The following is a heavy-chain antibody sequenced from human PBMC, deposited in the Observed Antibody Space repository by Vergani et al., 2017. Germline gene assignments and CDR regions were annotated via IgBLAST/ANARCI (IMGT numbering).Heavy chain of an antibody. J-gene: IGHJ4*02. CDR1: GFTFSSYW. D-gene: IGHD2-15*01. CDR3: AKGDHQRNLYCSGGSCYFDY. V-gene: IGHV3-23*04. CDR2: ISGSGGST. Sequence: EVQLVESGGGLVQPGGSLRLSCAASGFTFSSYWMHWVRQAPGKGLVWVSAISGSGGSTYYADSVKGRFTISRDNSKNTLYLQMNSLRAEDTAVYYCAKGDHQRNLYCSGGSCYFDYWGQGTLVTVAS.